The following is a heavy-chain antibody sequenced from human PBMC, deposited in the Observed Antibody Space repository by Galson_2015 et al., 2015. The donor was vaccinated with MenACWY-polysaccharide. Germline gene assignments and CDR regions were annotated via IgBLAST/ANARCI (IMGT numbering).Heavy chain of an antibody. J-gene: IGHJ4*02. D-gene: IGHD2-2*01. CDR3: ARGGCSSTSCYPDTYLDY. CDR2: ISSNGGST. CDR1: GFTFSSYG. V-gene: IGHV3-64*02. Sequence: SLRLSCAASGFTFSSYGMHWVRQAPGKGLEYVSAISSNGGSTYYGDSVKGRFTISRDNSKNTLYLQMGSLRAEDMAVYYCARGGCSSTSCYPDTYLDYWGQGTLVTVSS.